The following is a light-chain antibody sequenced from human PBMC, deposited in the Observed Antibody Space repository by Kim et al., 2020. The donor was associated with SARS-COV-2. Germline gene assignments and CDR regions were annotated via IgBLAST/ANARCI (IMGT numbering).Light chain of an antibody. CDR2: DVS. Sequence: SALTQPASVSGSPGQSITISCTGTSSLVGDYNYVSWYQQHPDKAPKLIIYDVSDRPSGVSTHFSGSKSGNTASLTISGLQAADEADYYCTSYTGADTVVFGGGTQLTVL. J-gene: IGLJ2*01. CDR3: TSYTGADTVV. CDR1: SSLVGDYNY. V-gene: IGLV2-14*03.